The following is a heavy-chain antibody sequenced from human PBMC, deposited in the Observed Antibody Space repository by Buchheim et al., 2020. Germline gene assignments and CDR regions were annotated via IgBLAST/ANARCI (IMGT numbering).Heavy chain of an antibody. CDR2: IYYSGST. J-gene: IGHJ4*02. V-gene: IGHV4-59*01. CDR3: ARWAGYDFGY. Sequence: QVQLQESGPGLVKPSETLSLTCTVSGGSISSYYWSWIRQPPGKGLEWIGYIYYSGSTNYNPSPKSRVTISVDTSKNQFSLKLSSVTAADTAVYYWARWAGYDFGYWGQGTL. CDR1: GGSISSYY. D-gene: IGHD5-12*01.